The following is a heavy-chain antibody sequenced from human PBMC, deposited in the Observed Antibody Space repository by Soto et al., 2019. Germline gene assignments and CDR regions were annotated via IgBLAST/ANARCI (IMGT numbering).Heavy chain of an antibody. V-gene: IGHV4-59*11. Sequence: SETLSLTCTVSGGSISSHYWSWIRQPPGKGLEWIGYIYYSGSTNYNPSLKSRVTISVDTSKNQFSLKLSSVTAADTAVYYCARGVAAPGDFQHWGQGTLVTV. J-gene: IGHJ1*01. CDR2: IYYSGST. D-gene: IGHD6-6*01. CDR1: GGSISSHY. CDR3: ARGVAAPGDFQH.